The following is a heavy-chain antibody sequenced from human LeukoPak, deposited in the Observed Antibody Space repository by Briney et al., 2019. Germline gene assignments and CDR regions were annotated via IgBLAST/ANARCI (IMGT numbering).Heavy chain of an antibody. CDR3: ARDTVTTNPSPSFDY. D-gene: IGHD4-17*01. V-gene: IGHV1-2*02. CDR2: INPNSGGT. J-gene: IGHJ4*02. Sequence: ASVKVSCMASGYTITGYYMDGVRQPPGPGVEGMRRINPNSGGTNYAQKFQGRVTMTRDTSISTAYMELSRLRSDDTAVYYCARDTVTTNPSPSFDYWGQGTLVTVSS. CDR1: GYTITGYY.